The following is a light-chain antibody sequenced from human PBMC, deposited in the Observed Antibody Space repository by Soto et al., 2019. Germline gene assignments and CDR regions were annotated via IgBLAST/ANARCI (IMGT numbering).Light chain of an antibody. CDR1: NKEVGAYDY. V-gene: IGLV2-8*01. J-gene: IGLJ1*01. Sequence: QSVLTQPPSASGSPGQSVTISCTGNNKEVGAYDYVSWYQLHPGKAPKLILSEVTKRPSGVPDRFSGSKSGNTASPTVSGLQPEDEADYYCKSYAGNDNPYVFGTGTKVTVL. CDR3: KSYAGNDNPYV. CDR2: EVT.